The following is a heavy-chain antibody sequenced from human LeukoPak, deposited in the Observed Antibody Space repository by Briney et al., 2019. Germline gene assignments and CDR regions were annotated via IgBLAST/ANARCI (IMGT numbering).Heavy chain of an antibody. D-gene: IGHD2-2*01. CDR2: IYYTGST. Sequence: SETLSLTCTVSGGSIDSYYWSWIRQPPGKGLEWIGYIYYTGSTEYHPSLKSRVTISLDTSKNQFSLKLTSVTAADTALYYCARVYQSAEYYFDYWGQGNLVSVSS. CDR3: ARVYQSAEYYFDY. J-gene: IGHJ4*02. V-gene: IGHV4-59*01. CDR1: GGSIDSYY.